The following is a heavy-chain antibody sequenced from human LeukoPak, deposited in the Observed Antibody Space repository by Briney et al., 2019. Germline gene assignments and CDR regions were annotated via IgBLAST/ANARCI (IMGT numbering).Heavy chain of an antibody. D-gene: IGHD6-6*01. CDR3: ARGTYSSSSEGWFDP. J-gene: IGHJ5*02. CDR2: INPSGGST. Sequence: VASVKVSCKASGYTFTSYYMHWVRQAHGQGLEWMGIINPSGGSTSYAQKFQGRVTMTRDTSTSTVYMEVSSLRSEDTAVYYCARGTYSSSSEGWFDPWGQGTLVTVSS. V-gene: IGHV1-46*01. CDR1: GYTFTSYY.